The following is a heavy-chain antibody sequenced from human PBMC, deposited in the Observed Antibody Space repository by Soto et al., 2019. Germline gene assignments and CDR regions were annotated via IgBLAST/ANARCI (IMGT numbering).Heavy chain of an antibody. CDR1: GFTLSTYG. CDR2: IWYAGSNK. CDR3: ARDGYYDGYDPWFDY. J-gene: IGHJ4*02. D-gene: IGHD4-17*01. Sequence: QVQLVESGGGVVQTGRSLRLSWAPSGFTLSTYGMHWVRQAPGKGREWEAVIWYAGSNKYYADSVKGRFNIARDNSKNTLYLQMNSLRAEDTAVYYCARDGYYDGYDPWFDYWCQGTLVTVSS. V-gene: IGHV3-33*01.